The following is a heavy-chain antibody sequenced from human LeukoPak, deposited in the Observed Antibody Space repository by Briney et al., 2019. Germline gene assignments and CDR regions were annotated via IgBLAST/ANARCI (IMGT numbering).Heavy chain of an antibody. Sequence: GGSLRLSCAASGFTFSSYGMHWVRQAPGKGLEWVAVIWYDGSNKYYADSVKGRFTISRDNSKNTLYLQMNSLRAEDTAVYYGARDRSYYDSSGSFDYWGQGTLVTVSS. CDR3: ARDRSYYDSSGSFDY. V-gene: IGHV3-33*01. CDR1: GFTFSSYG. D-gene: IGHD3-22*01. CDR2: IWYDGSNK. J-gene: IGHJ4*02.